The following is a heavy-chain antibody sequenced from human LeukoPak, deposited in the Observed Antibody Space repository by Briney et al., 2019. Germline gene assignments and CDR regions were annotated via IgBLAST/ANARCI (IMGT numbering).Heavy chain of an antibody. CDR1: GGSISSYY. D-gene: IGHD3-22*01. Sequence: PSETLSLTCAVSGGSISSYYWSWIRQPAGKGLEWIGRIYTSGSTNYNPSLKSRVTMSVDTSKNQFSLKLSSVTAADTAVYYCASGKYYYDSSGYYSWLNAFDIWGQGTMVTVSS. V-gene: IGHV4-4*07. CDR2: IYTSGST. J-gene: IGHJ3*02. CDR3: ASGKYYYDSSGYYSWLNAFDI.